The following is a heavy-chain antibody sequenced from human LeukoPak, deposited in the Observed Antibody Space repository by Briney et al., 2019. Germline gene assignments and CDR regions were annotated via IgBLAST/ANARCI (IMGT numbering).Heavy chain of an antibody. J-gene: IGHJ4*02. D-gene: IGHD5-18*01. Sequence: GGSLRLSCAASGFTFSSYSMNWVRQAPGKGLEWVSYISSSSSTIYYADSVKGRFTISRDNAKNSLYLQMNSLRAEDTAVYYCARDRRAWTQLRLREVNCFDSWGQGTLVTVSS. CDR2: ISSSSSTI. CDR3: ARDRRAWTQLRLREVNCFDS. V-gene: IGHV3-48*04. CDR1: GFTFSSYS.